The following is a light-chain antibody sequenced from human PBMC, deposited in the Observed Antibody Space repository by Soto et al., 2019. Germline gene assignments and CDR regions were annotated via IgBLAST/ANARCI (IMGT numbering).Light chain of an antibody. Sequence: DIVLTQTPLFLSVTPGQPASIPCRSTQSLLHSDGKTYFYWFLQKAGQPPQLLIYEVSNRFSGVSDRLSGSGSGTDFTLKISRVEAEDVGVYYCMQSIQLPRTFGQGTRLEIK. CDR3: MQSIQLPRT. J-gene: IGKJ5*01. CDR2: EVS. V-gene: IGKV2D-29*01. CDR1: QSLLHSDGKTY.